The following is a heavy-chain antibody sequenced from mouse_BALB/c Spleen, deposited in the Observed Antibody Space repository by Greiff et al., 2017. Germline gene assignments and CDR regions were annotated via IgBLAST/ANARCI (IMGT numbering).Heavy chain of an antibody. J-gene: IGHJ3*01. CDR1: GFAFSSYD. CDR2: ISSGGGST. V-gene: IGHV5-12-1*01. Sequence: EVKVVESGGGLVKPGGSLKLSCAASGFAFSSYDMSWVRQTPEKRLEWVAYISSGGGSTYYPDTVKGRFTISRDNAKNTLYLQMSSLKSEDTAMYYCARHYDSMFAYWGQGTLVTVSA. D-gene: IGHD2-4*01. CDR3: ARHYDSMFAY.